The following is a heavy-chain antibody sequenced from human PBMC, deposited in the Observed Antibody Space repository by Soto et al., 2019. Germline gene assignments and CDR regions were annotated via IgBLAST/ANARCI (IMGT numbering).Heavy chain of an antibody. CDR2: MEPSTGRT. J-gene: IGHJ4*02. D-gene: IGHD1-26*01. CDR3: ARGDSAGVDY. CDR1: GYSCTSLD. V-gene: IGHV1-8*01. Sequence: QVQLVQSGAEVREPGASVKVSCKASGYSCTSLDINWVRQTAGQGLEWMGWMEPSTGRTGYAQKFQGRVTMTRDTSINSAYMELTTLTSDDTAFYYCARGDSAGVDYWGQGTLVTVSS.